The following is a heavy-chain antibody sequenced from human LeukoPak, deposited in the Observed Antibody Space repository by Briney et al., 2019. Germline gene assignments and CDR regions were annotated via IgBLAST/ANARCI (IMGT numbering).Heavy chain of an antibody. V-gene: IGHV3-23*01. J-gene: IGHJ4*02. CDR1: GFTFSSYG. CDR2: ISGSGGST. CDR3: AKSPVSSCRGSFCYPFDY. Sequence: GGSLRLSCAASGFTFSSYGMSWVRQAPGKGLEWVSAISGSGGSTYYADSVKGRFTISRDNSKNTLYLQMNSLRAEDTAVYFCAKSPVSSCRGSFCYPFDYWGQGNLVTVSS. D-gene: IGHD2-15*01.